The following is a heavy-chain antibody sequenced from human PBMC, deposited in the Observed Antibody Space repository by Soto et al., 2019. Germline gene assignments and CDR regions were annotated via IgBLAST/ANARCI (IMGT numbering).Heavy chain of an antibody. CDR3: AVWNSLGNYNFWSGPLDF. CDR2: ILYDGSLQ. J-gene: IGHJ4*02. V-gene: IGHV3-30*03. Sequence: GGSLRLSCAASGFAFSNYGMFWVRQAPGKGQEWVAAILYDGSLQFYADSVKGRFTISRDNPKNTLYLQMNSLRAEDTAVYYCAVWNSLGNYNFWSGPLDFWGQGALVTVSS. CDR1: GFAFSNYG. D-gene: IGHD3-3*01.